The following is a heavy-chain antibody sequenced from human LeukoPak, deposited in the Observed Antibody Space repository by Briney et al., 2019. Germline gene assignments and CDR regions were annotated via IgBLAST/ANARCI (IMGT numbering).Heavy chain of an antibody. V-gene: IGHV1-8*01. CDR2: MNPNSGNT. CDR3: ARGMARWLHLEFDY. CDR1: GYTFTSYD. D-gene: IGHD5-24*01. J-gene: IGHJ4*02. Sequence: ASVKVSCKASGYTFTSYDINWVRQATGQGLEWMGWMNPNSGNTGYAQKFQGRVTMTRNTSISTAYMELSSLRSEDTAVYYCARGMARWLHLEFDYWGQGTLVTVSS.